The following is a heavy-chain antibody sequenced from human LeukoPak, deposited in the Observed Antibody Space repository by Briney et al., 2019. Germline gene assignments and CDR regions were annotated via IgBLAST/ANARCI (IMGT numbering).Heavy chain of an antibody. CDR1: GFTFSSYG. J-gene: IGHJ4*02. Sequence: SGGSLRLSCAASGFTFSSYGMHWVRQAPGKGLEWVAVISYDGSNKYYADSVKGRFTISRDNSKNTLYLQMNSLRAEDTAVYYCAKDRGVVAASDYWGQGTLVTVSS. CDR3: AKDRGVVAASDY. V-gene: IGHV3-30*18. D-gene: IGHD2-15*01. CDR2: ISYDGSNK.